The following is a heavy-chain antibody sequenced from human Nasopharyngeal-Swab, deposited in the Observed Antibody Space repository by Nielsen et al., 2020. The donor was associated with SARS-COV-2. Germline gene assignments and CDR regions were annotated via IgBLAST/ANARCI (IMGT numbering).Heavy chain of an antibody. V-gene: IGHV2-70*01. J-gene: IGHJ4*02. Sequence: SGPTLVQPPQTLTLTCTFSGFSLSTSGMCVSWIRQPPGKALEWLALIDWDDDKYYSTSLKTRLTISKDTSKNQVVLTMTNMDPVDTATYYCARATRAGATFDYWGQGTLVTVSS. D-gene: IGHD1-26*01. CDR1: GFSLSTSGMC. CDR2: IDWDDDK. CDR3: ARATRAGATFDY.